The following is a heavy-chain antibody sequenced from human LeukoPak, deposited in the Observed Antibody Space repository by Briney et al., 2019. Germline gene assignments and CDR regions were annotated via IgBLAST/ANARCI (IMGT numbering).Heavy chain of an antibody. CDR1: GYRFTSYW. D-gene: IGHD6-19*01. V-gene: IGHV5-51*01. Sequence: ESLKISCKGSGYRFTSYWIAWVRQMPGKGLEWMGSIYPGDYDTRYSPSFQGQVTISADKSITTAYLQWSSLKASDTAMYYCATPQVSGWNFDYWGQGTLVTVSS. CDR2: IYPGDYDT. CDR3: ATPQVSGWNFDY. J-gene: IGHJ4*02.